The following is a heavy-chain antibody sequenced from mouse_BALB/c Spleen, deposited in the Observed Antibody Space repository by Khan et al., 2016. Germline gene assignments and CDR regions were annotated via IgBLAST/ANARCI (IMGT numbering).Heavy chain of an antibody. CDR3: ARQNYDYDENYAMDY. Sequence: QVQLKQSGPGLVAPSQSLSITCTISGFSLTSYGVHWVRQPPGKGLEWLVVIWSDGSTTYNSALKSRLSISKDNSKSQDFLKMNSLQTDDTAMYYCARQNYDYDENYAMDYWGQGTSVTVSS. J-gene: IGHJ4*01. D-gene: IGHD2-4*01. CDR1: GFSLTSYG. V-gene: IGHV2-6-1*01. CDR2: IWSDGST.